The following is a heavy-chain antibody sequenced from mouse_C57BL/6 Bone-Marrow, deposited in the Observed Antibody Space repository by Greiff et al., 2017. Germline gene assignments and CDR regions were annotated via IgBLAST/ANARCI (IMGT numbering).Heavy chain of an antibody. V-gene: IGHV1-64*01. J-gene: IGHJ4*01. Sequence: QVQLQQSGAELVKPGASVTLSCKASGYTFTSYWMHWVKQRPGQGLEWIGMIHPNSGSTNYNAKFKSKATLTVDKSSSTAYMQLSSLTSEDSAVYYCAREVLRVAMDYWGQGTSVTVSS. CDR3: AREVLRVAMDY. CDR2: IHPNSGST. CDR1: GYTFTSYW. D-gene: IGHD1-1*01.